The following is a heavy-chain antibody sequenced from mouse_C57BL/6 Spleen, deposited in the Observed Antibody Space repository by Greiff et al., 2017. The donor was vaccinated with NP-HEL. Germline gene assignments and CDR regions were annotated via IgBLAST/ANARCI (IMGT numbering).Heavy chain of an antibody. CDR3: TRLGRGYYFDY. CDR1: GFNIKDDY. CDR2: IDPENGDT. Sequence: VQLKQSGAELVRPGASVKLSCTASGFNIKDDYMHWVKQRPEQGLEWIGWIDPENGDTEYASKFQGKATITADTSSNTAYLQLSSLTSEDTAVYYCTRLGRGYYFDYWGQGTTLTVSS. J-gene: IGHJ2*01. D-gene: IGHD4-1*01. V-gene: IGHV14-4*01.